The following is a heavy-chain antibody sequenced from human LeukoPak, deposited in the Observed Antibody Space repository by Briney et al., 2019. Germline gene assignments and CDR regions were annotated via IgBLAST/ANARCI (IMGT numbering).Heavy chain of an antibody. Sequence: ASVKVSCKASGYTFTNYDINWVRQASGQGLEWMGWMSPNSGNTGFSQNFQGRVTITKNTSITTTYMELSSLRSEDTAVYYCAIIRRGYWYFDLWGRGTLVTVSS. J-gene: IGHJ2*01. V-gene: IGHV1-8*03. CDR1: GYTFTNYD. CDR3: AIIRRGYWYFDL. CDR2: MSPNSGNT. D-gene: IGHD2-21*01.